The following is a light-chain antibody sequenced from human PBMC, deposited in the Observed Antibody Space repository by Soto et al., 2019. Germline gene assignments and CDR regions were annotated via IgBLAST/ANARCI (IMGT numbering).Light chain of an antibody. CDR1: SSDVGSYNL. Sequence: QSVLTQPASVSGSPGQSITISCTGTSSDVGSYNLVSWYQQHPGKAPKLMIYEVSKRPSVVSNRFSGSKSGNTASLTISGLQAEDEADYYCCSYAGSSTFGVVFGGGTKLTVL. J-gene: IGLJ2*01. V-gene: IGLV2-23*02. CDR2: EVS. CDR3: CSYAGSSTFGVV.